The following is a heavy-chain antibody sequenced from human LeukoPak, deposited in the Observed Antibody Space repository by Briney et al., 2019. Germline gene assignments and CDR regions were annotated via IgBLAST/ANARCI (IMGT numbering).Heavy chain of an antibody. J-gene: IGHJ4*02. D-gene: IGHD6-13*01. CDR3: ARTATDTGEFDY. CDR2: ISSSSSSI. CDR1: GFTFSSYS. V-gene: IGHV3-21*01. Sequence: GSLRLSCAASGFTFSSYSMNWGRQAPGKGLECFSSISSSSSSIYYADSVKGRFTISRDDAKNSLYLQMNSLRAEDTAVYYCARTATDTGEFDYWGQGPLVTVSS.